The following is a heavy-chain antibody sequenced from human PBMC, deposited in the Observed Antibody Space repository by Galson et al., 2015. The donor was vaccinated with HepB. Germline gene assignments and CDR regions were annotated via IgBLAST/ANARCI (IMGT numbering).Heavy chain of an antibody. J-gene: IGHJ4*02. CDR3: AKSSALKYYDILTGLRH. CDR2: ISGSGGST. V-gene: IGHV3-23*01. Sequence: SLRLSCAASGFTFSSYAMSWVRQAPGKGLEWVSAISGSGGSTYYADSVKGRFTISRDNSKNTLYLQMNSLRAEDTAVYYCAKSSALKYYDILTGLRHWGQGTLVTVSS. D-gene: IGHD3-9*01. CDR1: GFTFSSYA.